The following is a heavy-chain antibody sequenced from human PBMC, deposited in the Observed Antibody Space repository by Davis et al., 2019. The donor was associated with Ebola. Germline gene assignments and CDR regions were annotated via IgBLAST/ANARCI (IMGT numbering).Heavy chain of an antibody. CDR1: GFTFSDYY. CDR2: ISSSGSTK. V-gene: IGHV3-11*04. D-gene: IGHD1-1*01. CDR3: ARDLLEPLYYYYGMDV. Sequence: GESLKISCAASGFTFSDYYMSWIRQAPGKGLEWVSYISSSGSTKYYADSVKGRFTISRDNAKNSLYLQMNSLRDEDTAVYYCARDLLEPLYYYYGMDVWGQGTTVTVS. J-gene: IGHJ6*02.